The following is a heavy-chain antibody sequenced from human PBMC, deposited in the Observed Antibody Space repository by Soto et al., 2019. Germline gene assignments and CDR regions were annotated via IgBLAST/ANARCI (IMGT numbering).Heavy chain of an antibody. CDR3: ARGTEVRGVIRRQYYYYGMDV. J-gene: IGHJ6*02. D-gene: IGHD3-10*01. CDR2: IWYDGSNK. Sequence: SLRLSCAASGFTFSRYGMHWVRQAPGKGLEWVAVIWYDGSNKYYADSVKGRFTISRDNSKNTLYLQMNSLRAEDTAVHYCARGTEVRGVIRRQYYYYGMDVWGQGTTVTVSS. CDR1: GFTFSRYG. V-gene: IGHV3-33*01.